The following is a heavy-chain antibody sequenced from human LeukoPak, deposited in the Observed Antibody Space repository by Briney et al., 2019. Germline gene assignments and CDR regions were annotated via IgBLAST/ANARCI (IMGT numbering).Heavy chain of an antibody. CDR2: IKQDGSDK. V-gene: IGHV3-7*01. CDR3: ARVLPVASRDY. CDR1: GFTFSTYW. J-gene: IGHJ4*02. Sequence: PGGSLRLSCAASGFTFSTYWMSWVRQAPGKGLEWVANIKQDGSDKFYVDSVKGRFTIYRDNAKNSMYLKMSSLRAEDTAIYYCARVLPVASRDYWGQGTLVTVSS. D-gene: IGHD2-2*01.